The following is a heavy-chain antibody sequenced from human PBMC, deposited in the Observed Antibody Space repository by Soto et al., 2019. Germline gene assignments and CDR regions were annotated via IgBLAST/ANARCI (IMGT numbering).Heavy chain of an antibody. J-gene: IGHJ4*02. V-gene: IGHV3-74*01. D-gene: IGHD2-15*01. CDR1: GFTFGNYW. CDR2: INSDGSST. CDR3: ARVRPGYYFDY. Sequence: GGSLRLSCAASGFTFGNYWMHWVRQAPGKGLVWVSHINSDGSSTSYADSVKGRFTISRDNAKNTLYLQMNSLRAEDTAVYYCARVRPGYYFDYWGQGALVTVSS.